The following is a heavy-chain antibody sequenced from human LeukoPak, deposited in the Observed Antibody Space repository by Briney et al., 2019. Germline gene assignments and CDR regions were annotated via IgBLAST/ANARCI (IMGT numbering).Heavy chain of an antibody. Sequence: GESLKISCKASGCSFTSYWIGWVRQMPGKGLEWVGIIYPGDSDIRYSPSFQGQVTFSADKSISTAYLQWNSLKASDTAMYYCARRWDIGAFDIWAKGQWSPSLQ. CDR2: IYPGDSDI. D-gene: IGHD2-15*01. CDR3: ARRWDIGAFDI. CDR1: GCSFTSYW. J-gene: IGHJ3*02. V-gene: IGHV5-51*01.